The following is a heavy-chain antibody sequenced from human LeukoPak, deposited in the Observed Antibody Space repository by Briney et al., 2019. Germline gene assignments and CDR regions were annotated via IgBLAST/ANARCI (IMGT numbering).Heavy chain of an antibody. CDR2: INPSGGST. V-gene: IGHV1-46*01. Sequence: GASVKVSCKASGYTFTSYYMHWVRQAPGQGLEWMGIINPSGGSTSYAQKFQGRVTMTRDTSTSTVYMELSSLRSEDTAVYYCAREAHQPLVGATEGDAFDIWGQGTMVTVSS. CDR1: GYTFTSYY. CDR3: AREAHQPLVGATEGDAFDI. J-gene: IGHJ3*02. D-gene: IGHD1-26*01.